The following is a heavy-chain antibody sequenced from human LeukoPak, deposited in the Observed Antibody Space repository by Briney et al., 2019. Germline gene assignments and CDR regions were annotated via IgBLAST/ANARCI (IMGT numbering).Heavy chain of an antibody. J-gene: IGHJ4*02. V-gene: IGHV4-34*01. CDR3: ARQYSSSWYIDY. CDR2: INHSGST. Sequence: SETLSLTCAVYGGSFSAYYWSWIRQPPGKGLECIGEINHSGSTNYNPSLKSRVTISVDTSKNQFSLKLSSVTAADTAVYYCARQYSSSWYIDYWGQGTLVTVSS. D-gene: IGHD6-13*01. CDR1: GGSFSAYY.